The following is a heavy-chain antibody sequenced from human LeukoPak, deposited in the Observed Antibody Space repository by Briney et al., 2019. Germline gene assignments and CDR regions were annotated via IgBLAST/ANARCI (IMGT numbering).Heavy chain of an antibody. CDR3: ARDGDQLGTDAFDI. D-gene: IGHD7-27*01. CDR1: GGSISSGGYY. Sequence: PSETLSLTCTVSGGSISSGGYYWSWIRQPPGKGLEWIGYIYHSGSTYYNPSLKSRVTISVDRSKNQFSLKLSSMTAADTAVYYCARDGDQLGTDAFDIWGQGTMVTVSS. V-gene: IGHV4-30-2*01. CDR2: IYHSGST. J-gene: IGHJ3*02.